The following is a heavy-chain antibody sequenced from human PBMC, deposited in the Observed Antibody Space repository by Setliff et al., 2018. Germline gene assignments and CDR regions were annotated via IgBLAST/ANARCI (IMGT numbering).Heavy chain of an antibody. CDR1: GGSLTGTSNY. CDR2: ISPSGST. J-gene: IGHJ6*03. D-gene: IGHD2-21*01. Sequence: PSETLSLTCTVSGGSLTGTSNYWAWIRQPPGKGLEWIGHISPSGSTNYNPSLKSRVTMSVDTSKNQFSLKLSSVTAADTAVYYCARRGRVWPSYYYYYMDVWGKGTTVTVSS. CDR3: ARRGRVWPSYYYYYMDV. V-gene: IGHV4-39*01.